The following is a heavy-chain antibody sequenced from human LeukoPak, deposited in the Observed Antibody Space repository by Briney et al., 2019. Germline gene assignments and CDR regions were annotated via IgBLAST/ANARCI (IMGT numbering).Heavy chain of an antibody. CDR2: ISYDGSNK. J-gene: IGHJ4*02. Sequence: GGSLRLSCAASGFTVSSNYMSWVRQAPGKGLEWVAVISYDGSNKYYADSVKGRFTISRDNSKNTLYLQMNSLRAEDTAVYYCAKAFAAAYYDSSGYPRDYWGQGTLVTVSS. CDR3: AKAFAAAYYDSSGYPRDY. D-gene: IGHD3-22*01. V-gene: IGHV3-30*18. CDR1: GFTVSSNY.